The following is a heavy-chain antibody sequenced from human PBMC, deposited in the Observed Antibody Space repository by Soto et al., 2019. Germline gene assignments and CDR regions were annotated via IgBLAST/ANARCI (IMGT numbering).Heavy chain of an antibody. CDR3: ARDGYRGYDPKASGFDY. CDR2: IYYSGST. V-gene: IGHV4-39*07. CDR1: GGSMSSSSYY. D-gene: IGHD5-12*01. Sequence: SETLSLTCTVSGGSMSSSSYYWGWIRQPPGKGLEWIGSIYYSGSTNYNPSLKSRVTISVDTSKNQFSLKLSSVTAADTAVYYCARDGYRGYDPKASGFDYWGQGTLVTVSS. J-gene: IGHJ4*02.